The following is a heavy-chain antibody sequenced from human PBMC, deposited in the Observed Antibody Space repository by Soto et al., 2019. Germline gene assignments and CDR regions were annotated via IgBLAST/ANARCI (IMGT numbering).Heavy chain of an antibody. J-gene: IGHJ6*02. CDR3: AREYSSSYYYYYGMDV. Sequence: QVQLVESGGGVVQPGRSLRLSCAASGFTFSSYGMHWVRQAPGKGLEWVAVIWYDGSNKYYADSVKGRLTISRDNSKNTLYLQMNSLRAEDTAVYYCAREYSSSYYYYYGMDVWGQGTTVTVSS. D-gene: IGHD6-13*01. V-gene: IGHV3-33*01. CDR2: IWYDGSNK. CDR1: GFTFSSYG.